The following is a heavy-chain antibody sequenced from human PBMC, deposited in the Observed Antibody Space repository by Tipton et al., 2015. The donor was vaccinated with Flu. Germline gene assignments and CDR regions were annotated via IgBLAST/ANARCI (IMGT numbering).Heavy chain of an antibody. CDR1: GFTLSSYW. Sequence: SLRLSCVASGFTLSSYWMTWVRQAPGKGLEWVANIKQDGSEKYYVDSVKGRFTISRDNVKNSLYLQMNSLRAEDTAVYYCARAIAAAGSYWGQGTLVTVSS. V-gene: IGHV3-7*03. CDR2: IKQDGSEK. J-gene: IGHJ4*02. CDR3: ARAIAAAGSY. D-gene: IGHD6-13*01.